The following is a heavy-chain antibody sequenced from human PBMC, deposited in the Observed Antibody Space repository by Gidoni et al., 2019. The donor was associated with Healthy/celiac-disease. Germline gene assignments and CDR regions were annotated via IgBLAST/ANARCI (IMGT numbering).Heavy chain of an antibody. V-gene: IGHV3-23*01. J-gene: IGHJ4*02. CDR1: GFTFSSYA. CDR3: AKALAVASFDY. Sequence: EVQLLESGGGLVQTGGSLRLSCAASGFTFSSYAMSWVRQGPGRGREWVSSIRVGGVSTYYADSVKGRFTISRDNSKNTLYLQMNSLRAEDTAVYYCAKALAVASFDYWGQGTLVTVSS. CDR2: IRVGGVST. D-gene: IGHD6-19*01.